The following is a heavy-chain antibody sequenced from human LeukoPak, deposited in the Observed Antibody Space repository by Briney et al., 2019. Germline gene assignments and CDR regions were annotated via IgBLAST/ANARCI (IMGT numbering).Heavy chain of an antibody. CDR3: ARVDYYGSGSYIRYYFDY. V-gene: IGHV3-48*01. D-gene: IGHD3-10*01. CDR2: ISSSSKTI. Sequence: GGSLRLSCAASGFTFSSYSMNWVRQAPGKGLEWVSYISSSSKTIYYADSVKGRFTISRDNAKNSLYLQMDSLRAEDTAVYYCARVDYYGSGSYIRYYFDYWGQGTLVTVSS. J-gene: IGHJ4*02. CDR1: GFTFSSYS.